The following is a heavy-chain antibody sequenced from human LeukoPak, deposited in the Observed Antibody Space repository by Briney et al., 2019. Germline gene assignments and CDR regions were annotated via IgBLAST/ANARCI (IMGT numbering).Heavy chain of an antibody. V-gene: IGHV5-51*01. CDR1: GYSFTSYW. J-gene: IGHJ4*02. CDR2: IYPGDYDT. D-gene: IGHD2-15*01. Sequence: RGESLKISCKGSGYSFTSYWIGWVRQMPGKGLEWMGIIYPGDYDTRYSPSFQGQVTISADKSISTAYLQWSSLKASDTAMYYCAGLIGYCSGGSCPLGPYYFDYWGQGTLVTVSS. CDR3: AGLIGYCSGGSCPLGPYYFDY.